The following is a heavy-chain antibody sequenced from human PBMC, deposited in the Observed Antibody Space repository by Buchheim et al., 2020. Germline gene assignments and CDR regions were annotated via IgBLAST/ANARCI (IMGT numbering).Heavy chain of an antibody. Sequence: QVQLVESGGGVVQPGRSLRLSCAASGFTFSSYGMHWVRQAPGKGLEWVAVISYDGSNKYYADFVKGRFTISRDNSKNTLYLQMNSLRAEDTAVYYCAKVHGYYDSSGYTSFDYWGQGTL. CDR1: GFTFSSYG. D-gene: IGHD3-22*01. CDR2: ISYDGSNK. CDR3: AKVHGYYDSSGYTSFDY. V-gene: IGHV3-30*18. J-gene: IGHJ4*02.